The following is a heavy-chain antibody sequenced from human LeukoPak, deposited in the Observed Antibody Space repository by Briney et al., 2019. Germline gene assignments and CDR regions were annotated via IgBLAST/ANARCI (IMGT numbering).Heavy chain of an antibody. V-gene: IGHV3-30*02. CDR1: GFTFSSYG. Sequence: GGSLRLSCAASGFTFSSYGMHWVRQAPGKGLEWVAFIRYDGSNKYYADSVKGRFTISRDNSKNALYLQMNSLRAEDTAVYYCAKERKWLRLFDYWGQGTLVTVSS. CDR2: IRYDGSNK. CDR3: AKERKWLRLFDY. J-gene: IGHJ4*02. D-gene: IGHD5-12*01.